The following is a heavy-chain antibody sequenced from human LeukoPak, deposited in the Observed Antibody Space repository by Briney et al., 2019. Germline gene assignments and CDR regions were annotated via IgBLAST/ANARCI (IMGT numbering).Heavy chain of an antibody. CDR3: ARAVAGTGTPDY. Sequence: SETLSLTCTVAGGSISSYYWSWIRQPPGKGLEWIGYIYYSGSTNYNPSLKSRVTISVDTSKNQFSLKLSSVTAADTAVYYCARAVAGTGTPDYWGQGTLVTVSS. V-gene: IGHV4-59*01. CDR2: IYYSGST. J-gene: IGHJ4*02. D-gene: IGHD6-19*01. CDR1: GGSISSYY.